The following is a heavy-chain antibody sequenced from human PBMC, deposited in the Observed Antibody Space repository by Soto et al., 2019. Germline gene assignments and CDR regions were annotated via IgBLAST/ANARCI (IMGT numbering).Heavy chain of an antibody. V-gene: IGHV4-34*01. CDR2: IKDGGRT. Sequence: QVQLQQWGAGLLKPSETLSLTCAVNGGSFTGYYWSWVRQPPGKGLEWIGEIKDGGRTNYSPSLRSRVTISADTSKKQFSLKVTSVTAAATAVYYCARGQEGVVATHWDQGSLVTVSS. J-gene: IGHJ4*02. CDR1: GGSFTGYY. CDR3: ARGQEGVVATH. D-gene: IGHD2-15*01.